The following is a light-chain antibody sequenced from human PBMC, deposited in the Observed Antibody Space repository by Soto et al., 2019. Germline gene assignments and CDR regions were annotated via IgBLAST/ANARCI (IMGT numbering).Light chain of an antibody. CDR1: QTINNI. CDR2: AAS. J-gene: IGKJ1*01. CDR3: QQSHTLPWT. Sequence: DLPITHSPSPPSPSPRDRITITCRASQTINNILNWYQQKPGKAPKLLIKAASTLQSGAPSRFSGSGSGTEFTLTINGLQREDFAAYYCQQSHTLPWTFGQGTKVDIK. V-gene: IGKV1-39*01.